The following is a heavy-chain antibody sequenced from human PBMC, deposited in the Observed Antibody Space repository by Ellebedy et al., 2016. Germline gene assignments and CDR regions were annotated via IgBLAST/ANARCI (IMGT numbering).Heavy chain of an antibody. CDR3: TRDPVDYASRNSPPSYFFDT. V-gene: IGHV4-39*07. D-gene: IGHD3-22*01. CDR1: GGSIASRHYY. J-gene: IGHJ4*02. Sequence: SETLSLXXTVSGGSIASRHYYWGWVRLAPGKGLEWIGSRFYSGRTYGGITYYNPSLKSRVTIPVDTSRNQLSLKLSSVTAADSAIYFCTRDPVDYASRNSPPSYFFDTWGQGTLVTVSS. CDR2: RFYSGRTYGGIT.